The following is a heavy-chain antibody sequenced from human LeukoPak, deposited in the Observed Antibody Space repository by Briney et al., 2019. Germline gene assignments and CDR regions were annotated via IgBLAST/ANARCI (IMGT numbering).Heavy chain of an antibody. J-gene: IGHJ6*03. D-gene: IGHD1-1*01. CDR3: ARDSGKHLYYYMDV. Sequence: SETLSLTCTVSGGSISSGGYYWSWIRQPAGKGLEWIGRIYTDGGTYYNPSLKGRVTMSVDTSKNQFSLKLSSVTAADTAVYYCARDSGKHLYYYMDVWGKGTTVTVSS. V-gene: IGHV4-61*02. CDR2: IYTDGGT. CDR1: GGSISSGGYY.